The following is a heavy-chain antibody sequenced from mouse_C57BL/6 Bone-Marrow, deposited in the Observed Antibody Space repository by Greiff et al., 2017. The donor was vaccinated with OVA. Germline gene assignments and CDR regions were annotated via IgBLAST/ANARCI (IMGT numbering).Heavy chain of an antibody. CDR1: GYTFTSYW. CDR3: AREIGYDEGDY. V-gene: IGHV1-55*01. Sequence: QVQLQQSGAELVKPGASVKMSCKASGYTFTSYWITWVKQRPGQGLEWIGDIYPGSGSTNYNEKFKSKATLTVDTSSSTAYMQLSSLTSEDSAVDYCAREIGYDEGDYWGQGTTLTVSS. CDR2: IYPGSGST. J-gene: IGHJ2*01. D-gene: IGHD2-2*01.